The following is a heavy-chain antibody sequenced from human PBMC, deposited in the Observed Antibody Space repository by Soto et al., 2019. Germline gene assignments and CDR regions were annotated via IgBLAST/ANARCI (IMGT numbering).Heavy chain of an antibody. D-gene: IGHD6-19*01. CDR3: ARDPAVALIVF. V-gene: IGHV1-18*01. CDR1: VYPFTSYG. J-gene: IGHJ4*01. CDR2: ISAYNGNT. Sequence: QVKLVQSGAEVKKPGASVKVSCKTSVYPFTSYGISWVRQDPGQGLEWLGWISAYNGNTTYAQKLQGRVTMTTDTATGTAYMVLRCLRFMSTSVYYCARDPAVALIVFWGHGTLVTGSS.